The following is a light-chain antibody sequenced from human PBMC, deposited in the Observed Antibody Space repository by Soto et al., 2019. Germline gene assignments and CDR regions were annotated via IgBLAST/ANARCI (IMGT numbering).Light chain of an antibody. Sequence: EIVMTQSPASLSVSPGDRATLSCRASQSVSSDLAWYQHKPGQAPRLLIYAASTRATGIPARFSGSGYGTEFTLTISSLQSEDFAVYYCQQYNNWPPITFGQGTRLEIK. CDR2: AAS. CDR3: QQYNNWPPIT. J-gene: IGKJ5*01. V-gene: IGKV3-15*01. CDR1: QSVSSD.